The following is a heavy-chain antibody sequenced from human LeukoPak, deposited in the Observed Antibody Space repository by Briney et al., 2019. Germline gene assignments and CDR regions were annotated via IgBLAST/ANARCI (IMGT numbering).Heavy chain of an antibody. J-gene: IGHJ4*02. D-gene: IGHD4-17*01. V-gene: IGHV1-2*02. CDR2: INPNSGGT. CDR1: GYTFSGYY. CDR3: ARDWYYGDGYFDY. Sequence: ASVKVSCKASGYTFSGYYFHWVRQAPGQGLEWMGWINPNSGGTNYAQKFQGRVTMTRDTSISTAYMELSRLRSDDTAVYYCARDWYYGDGYFDYWGQGTLVTVSS.